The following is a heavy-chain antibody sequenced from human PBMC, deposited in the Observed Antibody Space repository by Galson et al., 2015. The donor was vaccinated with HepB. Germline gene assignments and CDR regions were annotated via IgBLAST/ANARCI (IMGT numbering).Heavy chain of an antibody. CDR1: GFSFSSYG. V-gene: IGHV3-33*01. J-gene: IGHJ6*02. CDR3: ARDLKVVGDLFYYYGLDV. D-gene: IGHD3-3*01. Sequence: SLRLSCAASGFSFSSYGMHWVRQAPGKGLECVAVIWHNGSYQYYADSVKGRFTISRDNSKDTLFLQMNGLRAEDTAVYYCARDLKVVGDLFYYYGLDVWGQGTTVTVS. CDR2: IWHNGSYQ.